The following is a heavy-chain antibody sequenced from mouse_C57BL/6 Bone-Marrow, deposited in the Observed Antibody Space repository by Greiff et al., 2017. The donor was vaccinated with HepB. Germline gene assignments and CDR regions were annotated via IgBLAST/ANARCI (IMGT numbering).Heavy chain of an antibody. Sequence: QVQLQQPGAELVRPGSSVKLSCKASGYTFTSYWMDWVKQRPGQGLEWIGNIYPSDSATNYNQKFKDKATLTVDKSSSTAYMQLSSLTSEDSAVYYCARNGYYVYWYFDVWGTGTTVTVSS. V-gene: IGHV1-61*01. CDR3: ARNGYYVYWYFDV. J-gene: IGHJ1*03. CDR1: GYTFTSYW. D-gene: IGHD2-3*01. CDR2: IYPSDSAT.